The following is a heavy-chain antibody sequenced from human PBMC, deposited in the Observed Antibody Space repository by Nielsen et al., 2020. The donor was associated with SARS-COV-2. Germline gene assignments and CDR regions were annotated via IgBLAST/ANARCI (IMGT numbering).Heavy chain of an antibody. CDR3: ARGGDYYGSGSYNYYYYGMDV. D-gene: IGHD3-10*01. Sequence: SVKVSCKASGGTFSSYAISWVRQAPGQGLEWMGGIIPIFGTANYAQKFQGRVTITADESTNTAYMELSSLRSEDTAVYYCARGGDYYGSGSYNYYYYGMDVWGQGTTVTVSS. V-gene: IGHV1-69*13. CDR1: GGTFSSYA. CDR2: IIPIFGTA. J-gene: IGHJ6*02.